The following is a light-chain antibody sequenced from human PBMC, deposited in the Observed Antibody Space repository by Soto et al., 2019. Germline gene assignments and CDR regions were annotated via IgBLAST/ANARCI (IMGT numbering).Light chain of an antibody. CDR1: QSVSIN. J-gene: IGKJ1*01. V-gene: IGKV3-15*01. CDR3: QHYNNWPPWT. Sequence: EVVMTQSPATLSVSPGERATLSCRASQSVSINLAWYQQKPGQAPRLLIYGASTRATGIPARFSGSGSGTEFTLTINSLQSEDFAVYYCQHYNNWPPWTFGQGTEVEVK. CDR2: GAS.